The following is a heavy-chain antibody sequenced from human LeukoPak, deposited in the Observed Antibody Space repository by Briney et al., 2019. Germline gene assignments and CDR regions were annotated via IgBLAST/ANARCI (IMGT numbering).Heavy chain of an antibody. V-gene: IGHV5-51*01. CDR1: GYSFTSYW. D-gene: IGHD2-2*02. CDR2: IYPGDSDT. Sequence: GASLQISCKGSGYSFTSYWIGWGRQLPGKGLEWMGIIYPGDSDTRYSPSFQGQVTISAHKSISTAYLQWSSLKASDTAMYYCARHTYDCSSTSCYSFDPWGQGTLVTVSS. J-gene: IGHJ5*02. CDR3: ARHTYDCSSTSCYSFDP.